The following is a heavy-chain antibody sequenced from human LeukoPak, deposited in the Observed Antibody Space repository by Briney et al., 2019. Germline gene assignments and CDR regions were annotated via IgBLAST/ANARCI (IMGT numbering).Heavy chain of an antibody. Sequence: ASVTVSCKTSGYTFTDYDIHWVRQAPGQGLEWMGWMNPNSGKTNYAQKLQGRVTFSRNTSLSVAYMELSGLRSEDAAVYFYARGDFGETNTAFDIWGQGTMVAVSS. CDR1: GYTFTDYD. V-gene: IGHV1-8*03. CDR3: ARGDFGETNTAFDI. D-gene: IGHD4-17*01. J-gene: IGHJ3*02. CDR2: MNPNSGKT.